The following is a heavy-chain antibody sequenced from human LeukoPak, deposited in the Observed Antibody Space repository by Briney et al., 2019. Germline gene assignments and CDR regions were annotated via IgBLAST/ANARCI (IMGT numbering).Heavy chain of an antibody. Sequence: QPGGSLRLSCAASGFTFSSYAMHWVRQAPGKGLEWVAVISYDGSNKYYADSVKGRFTISRDNSKNTLYLQMNSLRAEDTAVYYCARASDTNWFDPWGQGTLVTVSS. CDR3: ARASDTNWFDP. CDR1: GFTFSSYA. V-gene: IGHV3-30-3*01. D-gene: IGHD5-18*01. J-gene: IGHJ5*02. CDR2: ISYDGSNK.